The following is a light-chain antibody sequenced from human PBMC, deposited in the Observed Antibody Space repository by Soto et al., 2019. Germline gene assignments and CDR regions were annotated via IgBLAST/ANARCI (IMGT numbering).Light chain of an antibody. CDR3: QSYDSSLSGSAV. CDR2: GNS. Sequence: QSVLTQPPSVSGAPGQRVTISCTGSSSNIGAGYDVHWYQQRPGTAPKLLIYGNSNRPSGVPDRFSGSKSGTSASLAITGLQAEDEADYYCQSYDSSLSGSAVFGGGTKLTFL. J-gene: IGLJ3*02. CDR1: SSNIGAGYD. V-gene: IGLV1-40*01.